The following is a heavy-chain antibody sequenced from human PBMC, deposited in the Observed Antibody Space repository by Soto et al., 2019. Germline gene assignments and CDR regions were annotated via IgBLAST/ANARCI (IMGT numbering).Heavy chain of an antibody. CDR1: GFTLSIYA. D-gene: IGHD6-25*01. CDR3: ARDRMAAGNAFDI. CDR2: ISYDGSNK. Sequence: PGGSLRLSCAASGFTLSIYAMHWVRHAPGKGLEWVAVISYDGSNKYYADSVKGRFTISRDNSKNTLYLQMNSLRAEDTAVYYCARDRMAAGNAFDIWGQGTMVTVSS. J-gene: IGHJ3*02. V-gene: IGHV3-30-3*01.